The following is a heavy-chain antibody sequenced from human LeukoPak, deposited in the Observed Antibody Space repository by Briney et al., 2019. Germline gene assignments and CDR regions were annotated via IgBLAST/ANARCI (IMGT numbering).Heavy chain of an antibody. CDR1: GGSFSGYY. Sequence: SETLSLTCAVYGGSFSGYYWSWIRQPPGEGLEWIGEINHSGSTNYNPSLKSRVTISVDTSKNQFSLKLSSVTAADTAVYYCATLEMATIGGGFDYWGQGTLVTVSS. J-gene: IGHJ4*02. D-gene: IGHD5-24*01. CDR3: ATLEMATIGGGFDY. CDR2: INHSGST. V-gene: IGHV4-34*01.